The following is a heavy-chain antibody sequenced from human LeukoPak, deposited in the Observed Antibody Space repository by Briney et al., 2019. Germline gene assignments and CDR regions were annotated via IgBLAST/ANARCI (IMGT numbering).Heavy chain of an antibody. CDR3: ARDLDCSGGSCYPDY. D-gene: IGHD2-15*01. CDR2: ISYDGSNK. V-gene: IGHV3-30-3*01. Sequence: PGRSLRLSCAASGFTFSSYAMHWVRQAPGKGLEWVAVISYDGSNKYYADSVKGRFTISRDNSKNTLYLQMNSLRAEDTAVYYCARDLDCSGGSCYPDYWGQGTLVTVSS. CDR1: GFTFSSYA. J-gene: IGHJ4*02.